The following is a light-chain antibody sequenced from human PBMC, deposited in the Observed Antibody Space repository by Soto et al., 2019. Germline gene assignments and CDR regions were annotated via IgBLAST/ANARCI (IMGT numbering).Light chain of an antibody. Sequence: QSVLTQPPSVSGAPGQSFTISCTGSSANIGATYNVDWYQQLPGTAPKLLIYGNNNRPSGVPARFSGSKSGTSAFLAIAGLQVEDEGDYCCKSYERRLSGYVFGLGTTVT. CDR2: GNN. V-gene: IGLV1-40*01. J-gene: IGLJ1*01. CDR3: KSYERRLSGYV. CDR1: SANIGATYN.